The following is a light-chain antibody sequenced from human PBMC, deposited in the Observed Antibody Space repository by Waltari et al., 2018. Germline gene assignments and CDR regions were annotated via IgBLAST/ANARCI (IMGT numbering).Light chain of an antibody. J-gene: IGKJ2*01. CDR3: LQTYVSPYT. CDR2: WAS. V-gene: IGKV4-1*01. CDR1: QSVLYSSNNKNY. Sequence: DIVMTKSPDSLGVSLGARATIPCKSSQSVLYSSNNKNYLSCYQQKPGQPPKMIIYWASTRESGVPDRFSGSGSGTDFTLTISSLQAEDVAVYYCLQTYVSPYTFGQGTNLEI.